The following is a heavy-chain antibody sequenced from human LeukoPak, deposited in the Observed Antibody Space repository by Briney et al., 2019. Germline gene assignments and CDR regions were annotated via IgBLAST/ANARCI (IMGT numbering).Heavy chain of an antibody. Sequence: PGGSLRLSCAASGFTFSSYAMSWVRQAPGKGLEWVSATSGGGGTTYYADSVKGRFTISRDNSKNTLYLQMNSLRVEDTAVYYCAREESYGDYGLANWGQGTLVTVSS. V-gene: IGHV3-23*01. D-gene: IGHD4-17*01. CDR3: AREESYGDYGLAN. CDR1: GFTFSSYA. CDR2: TSGGGGTT. J-gene: IGHJ4*02.